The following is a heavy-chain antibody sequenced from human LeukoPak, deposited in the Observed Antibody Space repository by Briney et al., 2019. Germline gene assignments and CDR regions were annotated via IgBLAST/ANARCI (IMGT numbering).Heavy chain of an antibody. CDR1: GYTFTSNY. J-gene: IGHJ4*02. CDR2: ISPSGGST. V-gene: IGHV1-46*01. CDR3: ASGYSYGPKFDF. D-gene: IGHD5-18*01. Sequence: GASVKVSCKAFGYTFTSNYMHWVRQAPGQGPEWMGVISPSGGSTTYAQKFQGRVTLTRDMSTSTDYLELSSLRSEDTAVYYCASGYSYGPKFDFWGQGTLVTVSS.